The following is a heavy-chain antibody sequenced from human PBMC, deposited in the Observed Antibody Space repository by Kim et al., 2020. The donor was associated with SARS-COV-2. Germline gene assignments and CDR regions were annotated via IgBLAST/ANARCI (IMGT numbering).Heavy chain of an antibody. J-gene: IGHJ4*02. D-gene: IGHD1-26*01. Sequence: AQKFQGRVTMTADESTSTAYMELSSLRSEDTAVYYCARRRVGATQFFSYWGQGTLVTVSS. CDR3: ARRRVGATQFFSY. V-gene: IGHV1-69*01.